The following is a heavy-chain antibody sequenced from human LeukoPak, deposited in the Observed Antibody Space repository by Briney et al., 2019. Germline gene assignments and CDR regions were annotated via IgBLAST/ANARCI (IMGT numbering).Heavy chain of an antibody. CDR2: ISGSGGST. J-gene: IGHJ4*02. Sequence: GGSLRLSCAASGLTFSSYAMSWVRQAPGKGLEWVSAISGSGGSTYYADSVKGRFTISRDNSKNTLYLQMNSLRAEDTAVYYCAKDHGYYGSGSYYNRYYFDYWGQGTLVTVSS. CDR3: AKDHGYYGSGSYYNRYYFDY. D-gene: IGHD3-10*01. V-gene: IGHV3-23*01. CDR1: GLTFSSYA.